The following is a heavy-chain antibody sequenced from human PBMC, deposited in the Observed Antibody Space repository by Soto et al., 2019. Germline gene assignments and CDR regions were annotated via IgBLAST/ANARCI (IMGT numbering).Heavy chain of an antibody. CDR3: ARDWGDYDILTGNSKDNWFDP. J-gene: IGHJ5*02. V-gene: IGHV4-59*01. CDR1: GVSISSYY. Sequence: PSETLSLTCTVSGVSISSYYWSWIRQPPGKGLEWIGYIYYSGSSNFNPSLKSRLTMSVDTSKNQFSLKLSSVTAADTAVYYCARDWGDYDILTGNSKDNWFDPWGQGTLVTAPQ. CDR2: IYYSGSS. D-gene: IGHD3-9*01.